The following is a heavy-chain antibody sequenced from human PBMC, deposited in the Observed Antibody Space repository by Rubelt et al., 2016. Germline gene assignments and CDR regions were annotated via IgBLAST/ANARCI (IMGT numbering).Heavy chain of an antibody. CDR3: ARFALPAVTTAYYYYALDV. CDR1: GYTFTSYA. D-gene: IGHD4-17*01. CDR2: VNAGNGNT. J-gene: IGHJ6*02. V-gene: IGHV1-3*01. Sequence: QVQLVQSGAEVKKPGASVKVSCKASGYTFTSYAMHWVRQAPGKRLEWMGGVNAGNGNTKYSQKFQGRVTITRDTSASTAYMELSSLRSEDTAVYYCARFALPAVTTAYYYYALDVWGQGTTVTVSS.